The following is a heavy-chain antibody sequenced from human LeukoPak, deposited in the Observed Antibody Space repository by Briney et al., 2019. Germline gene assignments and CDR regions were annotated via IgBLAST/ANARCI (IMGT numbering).Heavy chain of an antibody. CDR1: GFTVSSNY. V-gene: IGHV4-39*01. J-gene: IGHJ4*02. Sequence: PGGSLRLSCAASGFTVSSNYMSWVRQPPGKGLEWIGSIYYSGSTNYNPSLKSRVTISVDTSKNQFSLKLSSVTAADTAVYYCARQGYYYDSSGYLDYWGQGTLVTVSS. CDR3: ARQGYYYDSSGYLDY. CDR2: IYYSGST. D-gene: IGHD3-22*01.